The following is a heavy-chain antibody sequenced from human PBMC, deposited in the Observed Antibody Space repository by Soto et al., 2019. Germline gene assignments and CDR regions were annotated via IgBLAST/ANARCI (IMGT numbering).Heavy chain of an antibody. CDR1: GFTFNSYA. CDR2: ISGGDGST. CDR3: AKVMILVVIGLRGFDY. V-gene: IGHV3-23*01. J-gene: IGHJ4*02. D-gene: IGHD3-22*01. Sequence: PGGSLRLSCAASGFTFNSYAMTWVRQAPGKGLEWVSAISGGDGSTYYADSVKGRFTISRDDSRNTLYLQMNSLRAEDTAVYYCAKVMILVVIGLRGFDYWGQGTPVTVSS.